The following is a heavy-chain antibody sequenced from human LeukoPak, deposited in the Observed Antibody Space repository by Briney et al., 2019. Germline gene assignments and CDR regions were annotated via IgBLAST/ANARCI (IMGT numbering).Heavy chain of an antibody. CDR1: GFTFSSSW. J-gene: IGHJ6*04. Sequence: QPGGSLRLSCAASGFTFSSSWMHWVRQAPGKGLVWVSRTTRDGSSTTYADSVKGRFTTSRDNAKNTLYLQMDSLRDDDTAVYYCARDPGYESWSPFWGGMDVWGNGTTVTVSS. V-gene: IGHV3-74*01. CDR2: TTRDGSST. D-gene: IGHD3-16*01. CDR3: ARDPGYESWSPFWGGMDV.